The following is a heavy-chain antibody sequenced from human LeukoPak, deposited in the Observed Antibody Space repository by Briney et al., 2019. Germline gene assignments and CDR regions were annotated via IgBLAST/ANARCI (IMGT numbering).Heavy chain of an antibody. CDR3: VTGAGGMDY. CDR2: IGTTSTFI. Sequence: GGSLRLSCAASGFTFTSYTMNWVRQAPGKGLEWVASIGTTSTFIHYADSVKGRFTISRDNAKDSLFLQMNSLRDEDTAVYYCVTGAGGMDYWGQGALVTVSS. V-gene: IGHV3-21*04. J-gene: IGHJ4*02. CDR1: GFTFTSYT. D-gene: IGHD3-16*01.